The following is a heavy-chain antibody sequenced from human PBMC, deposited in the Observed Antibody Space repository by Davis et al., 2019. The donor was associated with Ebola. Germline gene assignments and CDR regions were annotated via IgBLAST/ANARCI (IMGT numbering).Heavy chain of an antibody. D-gene: IGHD2-2*01. CDR2: IIPILGTA. CDR3: ARGEVIVVPDEWTVTRVWFDP. CDR1: GYTFLSYC. J-gene: IGHJ5*02. Sequence: SVKVSCMASGYTFLSYCISWVRQSPGQGLEWMGGIIPILGTANYAQKFQGRVTITADESTKTAYMELNSLRSEDTAVYYCARGEVIVVPDEWTVTRVWFDPWGQGTLVTVSS. V-gene: IGHV1-69*13.